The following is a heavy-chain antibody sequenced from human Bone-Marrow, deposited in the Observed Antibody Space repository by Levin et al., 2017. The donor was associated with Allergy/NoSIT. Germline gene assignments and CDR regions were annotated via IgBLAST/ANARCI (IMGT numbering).Heavy chain of an antibody. V-gene: IGHV4-59*08. Sequence: SSETLSLTCTVSGGSISSYYWSWIRQPPGKGLEWIGYIYYSGSTNYNPSLKSRVTIAVDTSKNQFSLKLSSVTAADTAVYYCARHYMTRSSSWYLRWFDPWGQGTLVTVSS. CDR2: IYYSGST. D-gene: IGHD6-13*01. CDR3: ARHYMTRSSSWYLRWFDP. CDR1: GGSISSYY. J-gene: IGHJ5*02.